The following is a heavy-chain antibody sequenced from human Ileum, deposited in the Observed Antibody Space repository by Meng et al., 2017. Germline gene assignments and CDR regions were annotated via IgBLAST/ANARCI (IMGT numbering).Heavy chain of an antibody. D-gene: IGHD3-22*01. CDR1: GTW. V-gene: IGHV4-4*02. Sequence: VQLTWSGPRLVTPSGTLALTCAVSGTWGSWVRQPPGKGLEWIGEIFQSGRTNYNPSLKSRVTISIDKSKSQISLQLSAVTAADTAVYSCATSNDRDVYYLGYWGQGTLVTVSS. CDR2: IFQSGRT. CDR3: ATSNDRDVYYLGY. J-gene: IGHJ4*02.